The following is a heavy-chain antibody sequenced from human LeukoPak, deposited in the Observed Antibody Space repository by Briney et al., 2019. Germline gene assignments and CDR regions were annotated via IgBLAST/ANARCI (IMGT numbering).Heavy chain of an antibody. V-gene: IGHV4-30-2*01. CDR1: GGSISSGGYS. J-gene: IGHJ4*02. D-gene: IGHD3-10*01. CDR2: IYHSGST. Sequence: SETLSLTCAVSGGSISSGGYSWSWIRQPPGKGLEWIGYIYHSGSTYYNPSLKSRVTISVDRSKNQFSLKLSSVTAADTAVYYCARASVRFGEFRYFDYWGQGTLVTVSS. CDR3: ARASVRFGEFRYFDY.